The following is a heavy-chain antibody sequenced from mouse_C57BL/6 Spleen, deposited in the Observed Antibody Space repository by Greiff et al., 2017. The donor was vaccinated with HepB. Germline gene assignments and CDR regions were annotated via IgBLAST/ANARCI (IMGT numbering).Heavy chain of an antibody. J-gene: IGHJ3*01. CDR2: ISSGSSTI. V-gene: IGHV5-17*01. D-gene: IGHD2-4*01. CDR1: GFTFSDYG. CDR3: ARGNDYDWFAY. Sequence: EVQGVESGGGLVKPGGSLKLSCAASGFTFSDYGMHWVRQAPEKGLEWVAYISSGSSTIYYADTVKGRFTSSRDNAKNTLFLQMTSLRSEDTAMYYCARGNDYDWFAYWGQGTLVTVSA.